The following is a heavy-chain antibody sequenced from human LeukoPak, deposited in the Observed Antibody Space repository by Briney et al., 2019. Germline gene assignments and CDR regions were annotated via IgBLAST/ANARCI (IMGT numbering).Heavy chain of an antibody. D-gene: IGHD3-10*01. J-gene: IGHJ4*02. CDR3: ARVGTMVRGVIPYFDY. V-gene: IGHV3-64*01. CDR1: GFTFSSYA. CDR2: ISSNGGST. Sequence: GSLRLSCAASGFTFSSYAMHWVRQAPGKGLEYVSAISSNGGSTYYANSVKGRFTISRDNSKNTLYLQMGSLRAEDMAVYYCARVGTMVRGVIPYFDYWGQGTLVTVSS.